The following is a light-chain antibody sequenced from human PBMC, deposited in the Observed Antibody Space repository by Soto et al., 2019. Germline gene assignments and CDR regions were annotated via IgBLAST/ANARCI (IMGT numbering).Light chain of an antibody. V-gene: IGLV9-49*03. CDR2: VGTGGIVG. Sequence: QSVLTQPPSASASLGTSVTLTCTLSSGYSHYSVEWYQQRPGKGPRFVMRVGTGGIVGSKGDGVPDRFSVLGSGLNRYLTIENIQEEDGSVYPCGTDDDRGSNLVWVFGGGTELTVL. J-gene: IGLJ3*02. CDR3: GTDDDRGSNLVWV. CDR1: SGYSHYS.